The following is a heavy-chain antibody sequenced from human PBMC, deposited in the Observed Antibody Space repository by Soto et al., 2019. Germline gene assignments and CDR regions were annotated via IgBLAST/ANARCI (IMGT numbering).Heavy chain of an antibody. D-gene: IGHD2-2*01. Sequence: QVQLVQSGAEVKKPGSSVKVSCKASGGTFSSYAISWVRQAPGQGLEWMGGIIPIFGTANYAQKFQGRVTNSADEAQSTAYMELSSLRSEDTAVYYCARGCLGYCIRTSCYQGWFGSWGQGTLVTVS. CDR3: ARGCLGYCIRTSCYQGWFGS. CDR2: IIPIFGTA. CDR1: GGTFSSYA. J-gene: IGHJ5*01. V-gene: IGHV1-69*12.